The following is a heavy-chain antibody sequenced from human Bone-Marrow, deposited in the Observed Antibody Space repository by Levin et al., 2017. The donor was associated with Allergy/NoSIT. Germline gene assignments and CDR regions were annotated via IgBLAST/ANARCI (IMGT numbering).Heavy chain of an antibody. J-gene: IGHJ4*02. Sequence: GESLKISCAASGFTFDDYTMHWVRQAPGKGLEWVSYISGSGGSTDYADSVKGRFTISRDNSKNTLYLQMNSLRGEDTAFYHCAKDRKALNGFDYWGQGTLVTVSS. V-gene: IGHV3-23*01. CDR1: GFTFDDYT. CDR2: ISGSGGST. CDR3: AKDRKALNGFDY. D-gene: IGHD2-8*01.